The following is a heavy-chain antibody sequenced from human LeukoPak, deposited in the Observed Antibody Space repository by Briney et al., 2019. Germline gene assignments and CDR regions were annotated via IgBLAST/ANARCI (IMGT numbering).Heavy chain of an antibody. Sequence: PSETLSLTCTVSGYSISSGYYWGWIRQPPGKGLEGIGNIYHSGSTSYNPSLKSRATISVDPSKTQFSLQLGSVTPADTAAYYCATIPTSRYQSRFDPWGQGTLVTVSS. D-gene: IGHD2-2*01. CDR1: GYSISSGYY. V-gene: IGHV4-38-2*02. CDR3: ATIPTSRYQSRFDP. J-gene: IGHJ5*02. CDR2: IYHSGST.